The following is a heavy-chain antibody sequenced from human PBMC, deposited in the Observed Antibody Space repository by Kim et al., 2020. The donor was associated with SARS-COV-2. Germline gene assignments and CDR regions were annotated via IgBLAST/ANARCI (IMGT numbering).Heavy chain of an antibody. CDR1: GGSVSSGSYY. V-gene: IGHV4-61*01. J-gene: IGHJ5*02. CDR3: ARAYSSSGWAWFDP. D-gene: IGHD6-6*01. CDR2: IYYSGST. Sequence: SETLSLTCTVSGGSVSSGSYYWSWIRQPPGKGLEWIGYIYYSGSTNYNPSLKSRVTISVDTSKNQFSLKLSSVTAADTAVYYCARAYSSSGWAWFDPWGQGTLVTVSS.